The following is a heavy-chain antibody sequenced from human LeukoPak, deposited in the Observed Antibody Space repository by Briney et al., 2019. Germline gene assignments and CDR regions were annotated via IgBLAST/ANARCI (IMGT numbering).Heavy chain of an antibody. Sequence: GASVKVSCKASGGTFSSYAISWVRQAPGQGLEWMGRIIPILGIANYAQKFQGRVTITADKSTSTAYMELSSLRSEDTAVYYCARAGVIAAAEYYFYYDYMDVWGKGTTVTVSS. J-gene: IGHJ6*03. V-gene: IGHV1-69*04. D-gene: IGHD6-13*01. CDR1: GGTFSSYA. CDR2: IIPILGIA. CDR3: ARAGVIAAAEYYFYYDYMDV.